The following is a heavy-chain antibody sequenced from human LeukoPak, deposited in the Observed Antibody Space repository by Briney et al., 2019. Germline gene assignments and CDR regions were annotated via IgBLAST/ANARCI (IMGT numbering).Heavy chain of an antibody. CDR2: ISAYNGNT. CDR1: GYTFTSYG. V-gene: IGHV1-18*01. D-gene: IGHD6-13*01. J-gene: IGHJ5*02. CDR3: ARTRIAAAGGRWFDP. Sequence: ASVKVSCKASGYTFTSYGISWVRQAPGQGLEWMGWISAYNGNTNYAQKLQGRVTMTTDTSTSTAYKELRSLRSDDTAVYYCARTRIAAAGGRWFDPWGQGTLVTVSS.